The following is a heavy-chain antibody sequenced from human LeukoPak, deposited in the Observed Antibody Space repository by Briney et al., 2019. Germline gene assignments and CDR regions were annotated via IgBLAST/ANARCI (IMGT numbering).Heavy chain of an antibody. CDR1: GYTFTSYY. CDR3: ARDLSGNHYGHFDY. Sequence: ASVKVSCKASGYTFTSYYMHWVRQAPGQGLEWMGIINPGDGRTTYPQKFQGRVTMTRDTSTSTVYMELSSLRSEDTAVYYCARDLSGNHYGHFDYWGQGTLATVSS. D-gene: IGHD1-26*01. J-gene: IGHJ4*02. CDR2: INPGDGRT. V-gene: IGHV1-46*01.